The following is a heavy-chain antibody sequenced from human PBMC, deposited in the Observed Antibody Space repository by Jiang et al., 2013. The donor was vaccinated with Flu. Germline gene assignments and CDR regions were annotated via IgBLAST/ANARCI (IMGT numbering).Heavy chain of an antibody. CDR1: GYNFTSYW. CDR2: IDPSDSYT. CDR3: ARHGYYYDSSGYSSY. J-gene: IGHJ4*02. D-gene: IGHD3-22*01. Sequence: PGESLRISCKGSGYNFTSYWISWVRQMPGKGLEWMGRIDPSDSYTNYSPSFQGHVTISSDKSIRTVYLQWSSLKASDTAIYYCARHGYYYDSSGYSSYWGQGTLVTVSS. V-gene: IGHV5-10-1*01.